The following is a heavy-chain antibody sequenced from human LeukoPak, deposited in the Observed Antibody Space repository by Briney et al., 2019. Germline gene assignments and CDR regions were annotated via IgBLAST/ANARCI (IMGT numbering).Heavy chain of an antibody. J-gene: IGHJ4*02. V-gene: IGHV3-7*01. Sequence: PGGSLRLSCAASGFIFRSYWMIWVRQAPGKGLEWVASIDEHGFKTYYAASVTGRFTISKDNAKNSLDLQMNSLRAEDTAVYYCAGDGITCTRDYWGQGALVTVSS. D-gene: IGHD1-7*01. CDR1: GFIFRSYW. CDR2: IDEHGFKT. CDR3: AGDGITCTRDY.